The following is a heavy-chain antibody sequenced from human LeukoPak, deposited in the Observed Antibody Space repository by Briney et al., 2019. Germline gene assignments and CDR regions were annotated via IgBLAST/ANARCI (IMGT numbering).Heavy chain of an antibody. CDR1: GFTVSNNY. Sequence: GGSLRLSCAASGFTVSNNYMTWVRQAPGKGLEWVSVIYSGGSTYYADSVKGRFTISRDNSKNTLYLQMNSLRAEDAAVYYCATIGDRRSGELYRIDYWGQGTLVTVSS. V-gene: IGHV3-53*05. J-gene: IGHJ4*02. CDR2: IYSGGST. D-gene: IGHD1-26*01. CDR3: ATIGDRRSGELYRIDY.